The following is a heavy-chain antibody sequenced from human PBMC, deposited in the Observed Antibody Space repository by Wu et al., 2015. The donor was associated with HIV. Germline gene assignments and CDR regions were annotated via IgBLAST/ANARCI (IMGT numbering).Heavy chain of an antibody. CDR1: GYTFTSYG. Sequence: QLQLVQSGAEVKKPGASVKVSCTASGYTFTSYGVAWLRQAPGQGLEWMGWISSYNGDTNSAQKMQGRVILTTDTSTSTAYMELRSLKSDDSAIYYCARGLVVGPGALRIFVYWGQGTLVTVSS. J-gene: IGHJ4*02. V-gene: IGHV1-18*01. CDR3: ARGLVVGPGALRIFVY. D-gene: IGHD2-2*01. CDR2: ISSYNGDT.